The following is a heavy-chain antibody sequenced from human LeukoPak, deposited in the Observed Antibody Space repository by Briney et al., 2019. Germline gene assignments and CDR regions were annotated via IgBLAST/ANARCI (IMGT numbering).Heavy chain of an antibody. Sequence: NTSETLSLTCTVSGGSINGYYWSWIRQSPGKGLESLGYIYYTGSTNYNPSLKSRVTISVDTSKNQFSLKLSSVTAAATAVYYCARDDNFWSGYWGYYFDYWGQGTLVTVSS. CDR2: IYYTGST. CDR3: ARDDNFWSGYWGYYFDY. D-gene: IGHD3-3*01. J-gene: IGHJ4*02. CDR1: GGSINGYY. V-gene: IGHV4-59*01.